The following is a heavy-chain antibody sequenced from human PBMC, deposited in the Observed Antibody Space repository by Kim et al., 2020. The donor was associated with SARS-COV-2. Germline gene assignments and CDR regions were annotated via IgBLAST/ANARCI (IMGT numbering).Heavy chain of an antibody. CDR2: IKSKTDGGTT. J-gene: IGHJ4*02. CDR1: GFTFSNAW. Sequence: GGSLRLSCAASGFTFSNAWMSWVRQAPGKGLEWVGRIKSKTDGGTTDYAAPVKGRFTISRDDSKNTLYLQMNSLKTEDTAVYYCTTGGGDSSGYYAPYSLDYWGQGTLVTVSS. V-gene: IGHV3-15*01. D-gene: IGHD3-22*01. CDR3: TTGGGDSSGYYAPYSLDY.